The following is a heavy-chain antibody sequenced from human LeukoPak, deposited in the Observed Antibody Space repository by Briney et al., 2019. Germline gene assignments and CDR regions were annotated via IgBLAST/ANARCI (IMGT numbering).Heavy chain of an antibody. Sequence: GASVKVSCKASGGTFSSYAISWVRQAPGQGLEWMGGIIPIFGTANYAQKFQGRVTITADESTSTAYMELSSLRSEDTAVYYCATGLWGGYSYRREARAAFDIWGQGTMVTVSS. D-gene: IGHD5-18*01. V-gene: IGHV1-69*13. CDR3: ATGLWGGYSYRREARAAFDI. CDR1: GGTFSSYA. J-gene: IGHJ3*02. CDR2: IIPIFGTA.